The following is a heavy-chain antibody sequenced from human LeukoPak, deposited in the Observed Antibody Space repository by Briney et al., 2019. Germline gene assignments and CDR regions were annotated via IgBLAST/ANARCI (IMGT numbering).Heavy chain of an antibody. J-gene: IGHJ6*02. CDR1: GGTFSSYA. CDR2: IIPIFGTA. Sequence: GASVKVSCRASGGTFSSYAISWVRQAPGQGLEWMGGIIPIFGTANYAQKFQGRVTITADQLTSTAYMELSSLRSEDTAVYYCARGVVPEYYYYGMDVWGQGTTVTVSS. D-gene: IGHD2-15*01. V-gene: IGHV1-69*13. CDR3: ARGVVPEYYYYGMDV.